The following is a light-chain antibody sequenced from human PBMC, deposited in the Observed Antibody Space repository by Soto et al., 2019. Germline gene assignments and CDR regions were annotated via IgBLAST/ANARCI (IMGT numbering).Light chain of an antibody. CDR1: QSVSSS. CDR3: HQYNDWPFT. CDR2: GAS. Sequence: ERVMTQSPATLSVSPGERATLSCRASQSVSSSLAWYQQKPGQSPRLLIYGASTRATGIPARFSGSGSGTEFTLTISRLESDDFAVYYCHQYNDWPFTFGPGTKLEIK. V-gene: IGKV3-15*01. J-gene: IGKJ2*01.